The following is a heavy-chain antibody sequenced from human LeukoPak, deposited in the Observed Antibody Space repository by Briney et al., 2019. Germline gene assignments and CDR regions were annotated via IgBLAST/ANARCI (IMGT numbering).Heavy chain of an antibody. Sequence: SQTLSLTCTVSGGSISSGSYYWSWIRQPAGKGLEWIGRIYTSGSTNYNPSLKSRVTISVDTSKNQFSLKLSSVTAADTAVHYCARDGGSYYYGSSGYPASWFDPWGQGTLVTVSS. CDR1: GGSISSGSYY. CDR2: IYTSGST. V-gene: IGHV4-61*02. J-gene: IGHJ5*02. CDR3: ARDGGSYYYGSSGYPASWFDP. D-gene: IGHD3-22*01.